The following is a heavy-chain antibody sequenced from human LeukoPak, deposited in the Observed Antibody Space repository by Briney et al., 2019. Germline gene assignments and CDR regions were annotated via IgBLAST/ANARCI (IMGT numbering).Heavy chain of an antibody. CDR1: GFTFSNYA. J-gene: IGHJ6*03. Sequence: GGSLRLSCAASGFTFSNYAMTWVRQAPGKGLEWVSAISNGGGSSYYADSAKGRFTISRDNSKNTLYLQMYSLRAEDTAVYYCAKGPHYNWNYYYYYMDVWGKGTTVTVSS. V-gene: IGHV3-23*01. CDR3: AKGPHYNWNYYYYYMDV. D-gene: IGHD1-20*01. CDR2: ISNGGGSS.